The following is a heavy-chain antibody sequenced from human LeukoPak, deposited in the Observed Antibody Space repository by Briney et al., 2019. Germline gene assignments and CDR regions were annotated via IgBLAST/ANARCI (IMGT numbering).Heavy chain of an antibody. CDR3: ARDTDHYFDY. V-gene: IGHV1-18*01. Sequence: GASVKVSCKTSGYTFSSYGLTWMRQAPAQGPEWLGWSSPYNGNTNYAQKFQGRVTMTTDTSTNTAYMELRSLRSDDTAVYYCARDTDHYFDYWGQGTLVTVSS. CDR2: SSPYNGNT. CDR1: GYTFSSYG. D-gene: IGHD2-8*02. J-gene: IGHJ4*02.